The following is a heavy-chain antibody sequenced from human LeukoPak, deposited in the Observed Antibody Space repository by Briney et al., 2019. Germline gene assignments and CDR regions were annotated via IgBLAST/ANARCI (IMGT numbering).Heavy chain of an antibody. Sequence: ASVKVSCKASGYTFTSYDFNWVRQDTGQRPEWMGWMSPNSGDTGYAQKFQDRVTMTRNTSISTAYMELSSLRSDDTAVYYCARGPPNWGYDYWGPGTLVTVSS. CDR2: MSPNSGDT. J-gene: IGHJ4*02. CDR3: ARGPPNWGYDY. V-gene: IGHV1-8*01. CDR1: GYTFTSYD. D-gene: IGHD7-27*01.